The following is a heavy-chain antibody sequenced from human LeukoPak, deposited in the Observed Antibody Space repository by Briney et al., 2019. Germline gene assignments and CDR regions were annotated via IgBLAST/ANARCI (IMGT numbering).Heavy chain of an antibody. CDR1: GGSISSYY. D-gene: IGHD3-10*01. J-gene: IGHJ5*02. V-gene: IGHV4-4*07. Sequence: SETLSLTCTVSGGSISSYYWSWIRQPAGKGLEWIGRIYTSGSTNYNPSLKSRVTMSVDTSKNQFSLKLSSVTAADTAVYYCAREPLVKRVRGVIRWFDPWGQGTLVTVSS. CDR2: IYTSGST. CDR3: AREPLVKRVRGVIRWFDP.